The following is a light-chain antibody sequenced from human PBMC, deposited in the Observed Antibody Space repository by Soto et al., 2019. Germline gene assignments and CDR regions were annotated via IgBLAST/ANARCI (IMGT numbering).Light chain of an antibody. CDR3: SSYTSTSTWV. CDR2: QVT. CDR1: SSDVGNYNF. Sequence: QSALTQPASVSGSPGQSITISCTGTSSDVGNYNFVSWYQHHAGTAPKLIIYQVTNRPSGVSDRFSGSKSGDTASLTISGLQAEDEADYYCSSYTSTSTWVFGGGTKLTVL. J-gene: IGLJ3*02. V-gene: IGLV2-14*01.